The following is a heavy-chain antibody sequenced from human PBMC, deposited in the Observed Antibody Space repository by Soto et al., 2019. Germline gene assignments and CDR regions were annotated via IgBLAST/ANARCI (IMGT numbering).Heavy chain of an antibody. D-gene: IGHD3-3*01. CDR3: AVEYYDFWSGYDDAFDI. J-gene: IGHJ3*02. Sequence: EVQLVESGGGLIQPGGSLRLSCAASGFTVSSNYMSWVRQAPGKGLEWVSVIYSGGSTYYADSVKGRFTISRDNSKNTLYLQINSLRAEDTAVYYCAVEYYDFWSGYDDAFDIWGQGTMVTVSS. V-gene: IGHV3-53*01. CDR2: IYSGGST. CDR1: GFTVSSNY.